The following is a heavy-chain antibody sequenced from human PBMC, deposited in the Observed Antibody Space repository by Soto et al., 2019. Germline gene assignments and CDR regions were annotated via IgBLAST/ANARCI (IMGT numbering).Heavy chain of an antibody. CDR3: ARGRYGDY. V-gene: IGHV1-18*01. CDR2: ISAHNGNT. Sequence: QVHLVQSGAEVKKPGASVKVSCQGSGYAFTTYGITWVRQAPGQGLEWMGWISAHNGNTNYAQKLQGRVTVTSDTSTSTAYMELRSLRSDYTAVYYCARGRYGDYWGQGALVTVSS. D-gene: IGHD1-1*01. CDR1: GYAFTTYG. J-gene: IGHJ4*02.